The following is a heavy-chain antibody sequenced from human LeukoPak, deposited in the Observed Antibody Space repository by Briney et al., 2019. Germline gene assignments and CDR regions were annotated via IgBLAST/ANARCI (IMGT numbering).Heavy chain of an antibody. CDR2: ISGSGAGT. CDR1: GFTFSNYA. Sequence: GGSLRLSCAASGFTFSNYAMSWVRQAPGKGLEWVSGISGSGAGTYYADSVKGRFTISRDDSKNTLYLQMNSLRAEDTAVYYCAKSVPTRGWYFDLWGRGTLVTVSS. J-gene: IGHJ2*01. CDR3: AKSVPTRGWYFDL. V-gene: IGHV3-23*01.